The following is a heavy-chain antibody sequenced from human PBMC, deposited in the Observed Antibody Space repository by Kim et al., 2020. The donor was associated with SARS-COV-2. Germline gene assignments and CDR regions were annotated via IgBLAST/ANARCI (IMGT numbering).Heavy chain of an antibody. D-gene: IGHD4-17*01. CDR1: GGSFSGYY. CDR2: INHSGST. Sequence: SETLSLTCAVYGGSFSGYYWSWIRQPPGKGLEWIGEINHSGSTNYNPSLKSRVTISVDTSKNQFSLKLSSVTAADTAVYYCAREPHDYGVEGYWGQGTLVTVSS. J-gene: IGHJ4*02. V-gene: IGHV4-34*01. CDR3: AREPHDYGVEGY.